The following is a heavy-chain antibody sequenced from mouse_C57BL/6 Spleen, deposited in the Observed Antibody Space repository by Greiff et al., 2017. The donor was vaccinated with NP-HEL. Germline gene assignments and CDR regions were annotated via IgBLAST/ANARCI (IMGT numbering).Heavy chain of an antibody. D-gene: IGHD1-1*01. CDR3: ARNGDYGSGYGAMDY. CDR2: INPGSGGT. J-gene: IGHJ4*01. V-gene: IGHV1-54*01. CDR1: GYAFTNYL. Sequence: VQLQQSGAELVRPGTSVKVSCKASGYAFTNYLIEWVKQRPGQGLEWIGVINPGSGGTNYNEKFKGKATLTADKSSSTAYMQLSSLTSEDSAVYFSARNGDYGSGYGAMDYWGQGTSVTVSS.